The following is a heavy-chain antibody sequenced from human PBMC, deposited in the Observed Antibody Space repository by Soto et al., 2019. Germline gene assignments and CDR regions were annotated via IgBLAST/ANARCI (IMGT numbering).Heavy chain of an antibody. V-gene: IGHV4-61*08. J-gene: IGHJ4*02. Sequence: QVQLQESGPGLLRPSETLSLTCAVSGASVGSRAHHWSWIRQTPGKGLEWIAYVHYSGDTKSNPSLQRRVTNSVDRCRNLLALWLSSGTAAETAIYYCGTDYYHTYDYPKIDWGEGTLVTVSS. D-gene: IGHD3-16*01. CDR1: GASVGSRAHH. CDR3: GTDYYHTYDYPKID. CDR2: VHYSGDT.